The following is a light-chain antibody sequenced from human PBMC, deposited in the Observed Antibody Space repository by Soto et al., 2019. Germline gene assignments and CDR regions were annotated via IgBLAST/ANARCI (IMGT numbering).Light chain of an antibody. CDR3: AAWGDSLNGRV. Sequence: QSVLTQPPSASGTPGQRVTISCSGSSPNIGSNPVSWYQQLPGTAPRLLIYSNNERPSGVPDRLSGSKSGTSASLAISGLPSEDEADYYCAAWGDSLNGRVFGGGTKVTVL. CDR2: SNN. CDR1: SPNIGSNP. V-gene: IGLV1-44*01. J-gene: IGLJ3*02.